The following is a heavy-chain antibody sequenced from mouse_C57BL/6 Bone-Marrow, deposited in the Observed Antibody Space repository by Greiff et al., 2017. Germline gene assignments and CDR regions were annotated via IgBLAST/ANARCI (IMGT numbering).Heavy chain of an antibody. CDR3: ARHDYGTWFAY. Sequence: EVQGVESGGDLVKPGGSLKLSCAASGFTFSSYGMSWVRQTPDKRLEWVATIGSGGSYNYYPDSVKGRFTISRDNAKNTLYLQMSSLKSEDTAMYYCARHDYGTWFAYWGQGTLVTVSA. CDR2: IGSGGSYN. J-gene: IGHJ3*01. CDR1: GFTFSSYG. V-gene: IGHV5-6*01. D-gene: IGHD1-1*01.